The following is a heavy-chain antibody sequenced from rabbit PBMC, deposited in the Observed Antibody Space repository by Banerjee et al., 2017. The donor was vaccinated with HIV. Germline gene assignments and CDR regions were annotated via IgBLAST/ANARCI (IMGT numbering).Heavy chain of an antibody. Sequence: QEQLEESGGDLVKPEGSLTLTCTASGFSFSNKYVMCWVRQAPGKGLEWIACINTSSGNIVYATWAKGRFTISKTSWTTVTLQMTSLTAADTATYFCARGGAYAGDGYGTHFNLWGPGTLVTVS. V-gene: IGHV1S45*01. D-gene: IGHD4-2*01. CDR3: ARGGAYAGDGYGTHFNL. CDR2: INTSSGNI. J-gene: IGHJ4*01. CDR1: GFSFSNKYV.